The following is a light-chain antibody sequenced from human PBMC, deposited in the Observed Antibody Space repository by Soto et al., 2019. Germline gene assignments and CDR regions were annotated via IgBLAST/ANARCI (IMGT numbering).Light chain of an antibody. CDR3: SAYSDIDTKV. CDR2: EVN. V-gene: IGLV2-14*03. CDR1: SSDVGAYIY. J-gene: IGLJ1*01. Sequence: QSSLTQPASVSGSPGRSITISCCGTSSDVGAYIYVSWYQQFPGKAPKLILYEVNNRPSGVSNRFSGSKSDTTASLTISGLQPEDEADYYCSAYSDIDTKVFGTGTKVTVL.